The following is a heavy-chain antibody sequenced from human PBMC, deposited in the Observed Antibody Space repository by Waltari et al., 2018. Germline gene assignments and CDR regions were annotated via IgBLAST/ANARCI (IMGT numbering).Heavy chain of an antibody. J-gene: IGHJ4*02. V-gene: IGHV1-2*02. CDR2: INPDSGDT. D-gene: IGHD2-8*02. CDR1: GYTFTGYY. Sequence: QVQLVQSGAEVKKPGASVKVSCQTSGYTFTGYYIHWVRQAPGQGLEWMGWINPDSGDTNYAQKFQGRVTMTRDTSINTAYMELSRLRSDDTAIYYCARLVRRWRIDSYFDYWGQGTLVTVSS. CDR3: ARLVRRWRIDSYFDY.